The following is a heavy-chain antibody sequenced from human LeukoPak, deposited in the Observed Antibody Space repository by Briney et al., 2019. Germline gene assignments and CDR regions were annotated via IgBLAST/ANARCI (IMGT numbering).Heavy chain of an antibody. V-gene: IGHV4-34*01. J-gene: IGHJ3*02. CDR1: GGSFSGYY. D-gene: IGHD1-26*01. CDR3: ARRRRSFDAFDI. CDR2: INHSGST. Sequence: SSETLSLTCAVYGGSFSGYYWSWIRQPPGKGLEWIGEINHSGSTNYNPSLKSRVTISVDTSKNQFSLKLSSVTAADTAVYYCARRRRSFDAFDIWGQGTMVTVSS.